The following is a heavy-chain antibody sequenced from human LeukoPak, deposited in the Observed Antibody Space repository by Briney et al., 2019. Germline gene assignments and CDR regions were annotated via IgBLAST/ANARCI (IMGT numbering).Heavy chain of an antibody. CDR2: MNPNSGNT. J-gene: IGHJ4*02. Sequence: ASVKVSCKASGYTFTSYDINWVRQAHGQGLEWMGWMNPNSGNTVYAQKFQGRVTITRNTSISTAYMELSRLRSEETAVYYCARGSPEALTGEGFDYWGQGTLVTVSS. CDR3: ARGSPEALTGEGFDY. CDR1: GYTFTSYD. D-gene: IGHD7-27*01. V-gene: IGHV1-8*03.